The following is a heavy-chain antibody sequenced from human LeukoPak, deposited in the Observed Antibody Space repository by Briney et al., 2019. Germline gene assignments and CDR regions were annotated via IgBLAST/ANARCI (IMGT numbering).Heavy chain of an antibody. J-gene: IGHJ4*02. CDR3: AKEWMRLSL. Sequence: GGSLRLSCAASGFXISGYAISWVRQAPGKGLEWVSGISGSGGSTDYADSVKGRFIISRDNSKNTLYLQMNSLRAEDTAVYYCAKEWMRLSLWGQGTMVTVSS. V-gene: IGHV3-23*01. CDR2: ISGSGGST. D-gene: IGHD5-18*01. CDR1: GFXISGYA.